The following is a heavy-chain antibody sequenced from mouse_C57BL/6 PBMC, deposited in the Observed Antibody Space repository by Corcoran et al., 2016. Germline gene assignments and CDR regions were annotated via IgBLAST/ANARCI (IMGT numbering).Heavy chain of an antibody. D-gene: IGHD2-2*01. CDR3: AREGYDWYYAMDY. J-gene: IGHJ4*01. V-gene: IGHV1-76*01. CDR2: IYPGSGNT. CDR1: GYTFTDYY. Sequence: QVQLKQSGAELVRPGASVKMSCKASGYTFTDYYINWVKQRPGQGLEWIARIYPGSGNTYYNEKFKGKATLTAEKSSSTAYMQLSSLTSEDSAVYFCAREGYDWYYAMDYWGQGTSVTVSS.